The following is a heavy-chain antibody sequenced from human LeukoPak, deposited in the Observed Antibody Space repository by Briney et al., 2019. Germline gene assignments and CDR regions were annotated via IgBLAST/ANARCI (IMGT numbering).Heavy chain of an antibody. Sequence: PGGSLRLSCAASGFTFTSYSMNWVRQAPGKGLEWVSSISSSSSYIYYADSVKGRFTISRDNAKNSLYLQMNSLRAEDTAVYYCARALRRCSGGSCYLDYWGQGTPVTVSS. D-gene: IGHD2-15*01. J-gene: IGHJ4*02. CDR2: ISSSSSYI. CDR3: ARALRRCSGGSCYLDY. V-gene: IGHV3-21*01. CDR1: GFTFTSYS.